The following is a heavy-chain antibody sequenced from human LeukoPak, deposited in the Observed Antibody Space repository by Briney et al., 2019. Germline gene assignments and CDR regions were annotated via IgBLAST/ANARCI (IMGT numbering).Heavy chain of an antibody. CDR1: GGTFSSYA. CDR2: TIPILGIA. J-gene: IGHJ3*02. D-gene: IGHD2-2*02. CDR3: ARRRQARYCSSTSCYIRDAFDI. V-gene: IGHV1-69*04. Sequence: SVKVSCKASGGTFSSYAISWVRQAPGQGLEWMGRTIPILGIANYAQKFQGRVTITADKSTSTAYMELSSLRSEDTAVYYCARRRQARYCSSTSCYIRDAFDIWGQGTMVTVSS.